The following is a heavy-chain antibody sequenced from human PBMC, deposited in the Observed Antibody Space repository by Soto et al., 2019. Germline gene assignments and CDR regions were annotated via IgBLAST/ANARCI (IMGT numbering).Heavy chain of an antibody. J-gene: IGHJ5*02. CDR1: GFAFDDYV. V-gene: IGHV3-9*01. CDR2: ITWNGGTI. Sequence: EVQLVESGGGLVQPGRSLRLSCAASGFAFDDYVMHWVRQPPGRGLEWVSGITWNGGTIRYVDSVKGRFTISRDNAENSLYRQMNSLRPEATAVYYCAKGGSAALIAPSGRDNWFDPWGQGTQVTVSS. CDR3: AKGGSAALIAPSGRDNWFDP. D-gene: IGHD6-13*01.